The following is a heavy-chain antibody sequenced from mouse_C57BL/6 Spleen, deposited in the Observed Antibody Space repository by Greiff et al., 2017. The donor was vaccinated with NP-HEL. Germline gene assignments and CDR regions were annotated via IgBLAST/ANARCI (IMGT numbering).Heavy chain of an antibody. J-gene: IGHJ4*01. CDR1: GYTFTSYW. Sequence: VQLQQPGAELVKPGASVKMSCKASGYTFTSYWITWVKQRPGQGLEWIGDIYPGSGSTNYNEKFKSKATLTVDTSSSTANMQLSSLTSEDSAVYYCARYDYDVGYAMDYWGQGTSVTVSS. CDR2: IYPGSGST. V-gene: IGHV1-55*01. D-gene: IGHD2-4*01. CDR3: ARYDYDVGYAMDY.